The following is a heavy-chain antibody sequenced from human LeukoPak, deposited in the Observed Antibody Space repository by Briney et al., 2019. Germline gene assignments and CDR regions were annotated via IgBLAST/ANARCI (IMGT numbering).Heavy chain of an antibody. D-gene: IGHD1-26*01. CDR2: IYDSGST. CDR3: ASGSYDAFDI. V-gene: IGHV4-59*12. J-gene: IGHJ3*02. Sequence: IPSETLSLTCTVSGGSISTYYWTWIRQPPGEGLEWIGYIYDSGSTNYNPSLKSRVTISVDTSKNQFSLKLSSVTAADTAVYYCASGSYDAFDIWGQGTMVTVSS. CDR1: GGSISTYY.